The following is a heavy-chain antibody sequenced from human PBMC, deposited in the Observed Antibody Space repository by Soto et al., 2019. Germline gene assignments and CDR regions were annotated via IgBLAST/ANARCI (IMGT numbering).Heavy chain of an antibody. V-gene: IGHV4-59*01. CDR2: IYYSGST. D-gene: IGHD3-22*01. CDR1: GGSISTYY. Sequence: SETLSLTCTVSGGSISTYYWSWIRQPPGKGLEWIGYIYYSGSTYYNPSLKSRVTMSVDTSRNQLLLQLNSVTAADTAVYYCAKDVYYYDSSGYYWLNGFDYWGQGTLVTVSS. J-gene: IGHJ4*02. CDR3: AKDVYYYDSSGYYWLNGFDY.